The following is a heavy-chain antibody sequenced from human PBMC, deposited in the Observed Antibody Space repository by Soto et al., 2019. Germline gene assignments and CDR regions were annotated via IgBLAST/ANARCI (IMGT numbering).Heavy chain of an antibody. CDR3: ARGGDGGKYQLLYARRVIPESIDY. V-gene: IGHV1-8*01. D-gene: IGHD2-2*02. CDR2: MNPNSGNT. CDR1: GYTFTSYD. J-gene: IGHJ4*02. Sequence: GASVKVSCKASGYTFTSYDINWVRQATGQGLEWMGWMNPNSGNTGYAQKFQGRVTMTRNTSISTAYMELSSLRSEDTAVYYCARGGDGGKYQLLYARRVIPESIDYWGQGTLVTVSS.